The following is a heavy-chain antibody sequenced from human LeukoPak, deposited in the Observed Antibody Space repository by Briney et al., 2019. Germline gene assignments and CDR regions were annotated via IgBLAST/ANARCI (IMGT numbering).Heavy chain of an antibody. CDR2: IYYTGST. V-gene: IGHV4-59*08. CDR3: ARRRNWNSPYYFDY. CDR1: GGSIDSHY. D-gene: IGHD1-7*01. J-gene: IGHJ4*02. Sequence: PSETLSLTCTVSGGSIDSHYWSWIRQSPGKGLESIGHIYYTGSTIYNPSLQSRVTISVDTSKNQFSLNLSSVTAADTAVYYCARRRNWNSPYYFDYWGQGTLVTVSS.